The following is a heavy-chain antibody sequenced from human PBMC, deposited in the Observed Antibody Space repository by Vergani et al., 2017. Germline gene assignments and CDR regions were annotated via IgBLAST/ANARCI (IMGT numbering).Heavy chain of an antibody. Sequence: QVQLQESGPGLVKPSETLSLTCTVSGGSISSYYWSWTRQPPGKGLEWIGYIYYSGSTNYNPSLKSRVTISVDTSKNQFSLKLSSVTAADTAVYYCARVPSYYYDSSGYFMAAFDIWGQGTMGTVSS. V-gene: IGHV4-59*01. CDR2: IYYSGST. CDR3: ARVPSYYYDSSGYFMAAFDI. J-gene: IGHJ3*02. CDR1: GGSISSYY. D-gene: IGHD3-22*01.